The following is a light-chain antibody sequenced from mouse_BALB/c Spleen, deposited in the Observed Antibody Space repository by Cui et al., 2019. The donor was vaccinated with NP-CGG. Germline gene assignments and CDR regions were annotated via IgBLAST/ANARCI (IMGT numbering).Light chain of an antibody. V-gene: IGLV1*01. CDR2: GTN. J-gene: IGLJ1*01. CDR3: ALWYSNHWV. CDR1: TGAVTTSNY. Sequence: QAVVTQESALTTSPGEKVTLTCRSITGAVTTSNYANWVQEKPDHLFTGLIGGTNNRAPGVPARCSGSLIGDKAALTITGAQTEDEAIYFCALWYSNHWVFGGGTKLTVL.